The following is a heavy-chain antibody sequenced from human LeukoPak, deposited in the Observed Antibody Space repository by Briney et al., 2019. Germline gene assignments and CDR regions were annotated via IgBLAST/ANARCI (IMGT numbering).Heavy chain of an antibody. CDR3: ALYGGALYSGSYFNY. Sequence: GGSLRLSCAASGFTFSSYAMSWVRQAPGKGLEWVSAISGSGGSTYYADSVKGRFTIFRDNSKNALYLQMNSLRAEDTAIYYCALYGGALYSGSYFNYWGQGTLVTVS. J-gene: IGHJ4*02. CDR2: ISGSGGST. D-gene: IGHD1-26*01. CDR1: GFTFSSYA. V-gene: IGHV3-23*01.